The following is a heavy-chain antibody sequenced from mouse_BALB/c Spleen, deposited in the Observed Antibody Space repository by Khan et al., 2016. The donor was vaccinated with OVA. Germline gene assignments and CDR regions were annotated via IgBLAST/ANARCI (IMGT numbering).Heavy chain of an antibody. Sequence: QVQLQQSGAELVKPVASVKLSCKASGYTFSSYYMYWVKQRPGQGLEWIGEINPNNGGTNFNEKFKSKAALTVDKSSTTAYMQLSSLTSEDSAVYYCTSSGYGSFAYWGQGTLVTVST. V-gene: IGHV1S81*02. CDR3: TSSGYGSFAY. CDR1: GYTFSSYY. J-gene: IGHJ3*01. D-gene: IGHD2-2*01. CDR2: INPNNGGT.